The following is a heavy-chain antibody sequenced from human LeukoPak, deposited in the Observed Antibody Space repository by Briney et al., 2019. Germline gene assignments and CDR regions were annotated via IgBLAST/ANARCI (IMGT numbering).Heavy chain of an antibody. D-gene: IGHD2-15*01. J-gene: IGHJ4*02. CDR2: IQSAGNS. Sequence: GSLRLSCAASGFDVSHHYLNWVRQAPGNGLDWVSMIQSAGNSYYAYSVKGRFTISRDDTKNTLYLQMNSLRVEDTAIYYCARMLLCSGGSCQDHWGQGTLVTVSS. CDR3: ARMLLCSGGSCQDH. CDR1: GFDVSHHY. V-gene: IGHV3-53*01.